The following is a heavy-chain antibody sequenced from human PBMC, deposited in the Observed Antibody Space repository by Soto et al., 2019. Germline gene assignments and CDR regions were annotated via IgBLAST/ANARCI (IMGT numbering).Heavy chain of an antibody. Sequence: PGESLKISCAASGFTFSSYAMNWVRQAPGKGLEWVSVISGSGGSTYHADSVKGRFTISRDNSKNTLYLQMNSLRAEDTAVYYCARRGPGTYFDYWGQGTLVTVSS. D-gene: IGHD6-13*01. V-gene: IGHV3-23*01. CDR3: ARRGPGTYFDY. J-gene: IGHJ4*02. CDR2: ISGSGGST. CDR1: GFTFSSYA.